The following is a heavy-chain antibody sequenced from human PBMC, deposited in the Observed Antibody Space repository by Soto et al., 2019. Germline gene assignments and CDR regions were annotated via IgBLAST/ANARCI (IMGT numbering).Heavy chain of an antibody. CDR2: INPNSGGT. Sequence: SVKVSCKASGYTFTSYYMHWVRQAPGQGLEWMGWINPNSGGTNYAQKFQGWVTMTRDTSISTAYMELSRLRSDDTAVYYCARDFGSGSYSPQPLDYWGQGTLVTVSS. V-gene: IGHV1-2*04. CDR1: GYTFTSYY. J-gene: IGHJ4*02. D-gene: IGHD1-26*01. CDR3: ARDFGSGSYSPQPLDY.